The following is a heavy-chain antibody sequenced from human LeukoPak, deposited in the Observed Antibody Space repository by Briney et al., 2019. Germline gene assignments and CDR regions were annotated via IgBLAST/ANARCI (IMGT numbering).Heavy chain of an antibody. J-gene: IGHJ3*02. V-gene: IGHV4-61*02. Sequence: SETLSLTCTVSGGSISSGSYYWSWIRRPAGKGLEWIGRIYTSGSTNYNPSLKSRVTISVDTSKNQFSLKLSSVTAADTAVYYCARDSYCSSTSCYDAFDIWGQGTMVTVSS. D-gene: IGHD2-2*01. CDR1: GGSISSGSYY. CDR2: IYTSGST. CDR3: ARDSYCSSTSCYDAFDI.